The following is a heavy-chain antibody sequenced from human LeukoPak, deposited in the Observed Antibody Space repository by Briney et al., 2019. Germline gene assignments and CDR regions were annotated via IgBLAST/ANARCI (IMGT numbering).Heavy chain of an antibody. Sequence: PGGSLRLSCAASGFTFSSYGMHWVRQAPGKGLEWVAVIWSDGSNKYCADSVKGRFTISRDNSKNTLYLQMNSLRAEDMAVYYCARDSLGTSSGWFDPWGQGTLVTVSS. J-gene: IGHJ5*02. D-gene: IGHD6-19*01. CDR2: IWSDGSNK. CDR3: ARDSLGTSSGWFDP. CDR1: GFTFSSYG. V-gene: IGHV3-33*01.